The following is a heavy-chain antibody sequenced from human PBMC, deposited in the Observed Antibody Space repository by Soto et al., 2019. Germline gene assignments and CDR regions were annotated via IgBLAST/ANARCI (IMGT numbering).Heavy chain of an antibody. J-gene: IGHJ4*02. CDR3: ARDKPFSAGY. V-gene: IGHV1-46*01. Sequence: QVQLVQSGTEVKKPGASVKVSCKASGHTFLDFYIHWVRQAPGQGLEWMGFINPSGGGTTYAQKFQGRLTMTRDTSTSTVYMELISLRSEDTAIYYCARDKPFSAGYWGQGTLVT. CDR2: INPSGGGT. D-gene: IGHD3-3*02. CDR1: GHTFLDFY.